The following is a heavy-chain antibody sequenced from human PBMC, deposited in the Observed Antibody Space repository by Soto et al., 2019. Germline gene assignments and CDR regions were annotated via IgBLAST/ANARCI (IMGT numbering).Heavy chain of an antibody. J-gene: IGHJ5*02. CDR1: GFTFSNAW. CDR2: IKTKADGEIL. Sequence: PGGSLRLSCVGSGFTFSNAWMTWVRQAPGKGLEWVGRIKTKADGEILDYAAPVKGRFTISRDDSENTLYLQMNSLKTEDTAVYCCRKDPHGVSCGPGTLVTVSS. D-gene: IGHD2-8*01. V-gene: IGHV3-15*01. CDR3: RKDPHGVS.